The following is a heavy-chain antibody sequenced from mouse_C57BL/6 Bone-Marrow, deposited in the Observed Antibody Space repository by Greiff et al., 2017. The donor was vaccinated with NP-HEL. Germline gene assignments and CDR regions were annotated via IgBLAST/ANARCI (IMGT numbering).Heavy chain of an antibody. CDR1: GFTFCNYW. CDR3: TSFYYAMDY. V-gene: IGHV6-3*01. Sequence: EVQLQESGGGLVQPGGSMKLSCVASGFTFCNYWMNWVRQSPEKGLEWVAQIRLKSDNYATHSAVSVKGRFTISRDDCNSSVLLQMNIFRAEDTGIYYFTSFYYAMDYWGQGTSVTVSS. CDR2: IRLKSDNYAT. J-gene: IGHJ4*01.